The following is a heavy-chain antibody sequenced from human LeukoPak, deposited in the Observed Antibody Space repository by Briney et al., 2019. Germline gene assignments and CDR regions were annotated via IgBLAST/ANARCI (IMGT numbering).Heavy chain of an antibody. D-gene: IGHD6-13*01. J-gene: IGHJ4*02. CDR1: GFTFSSYS. Sequence: GGSLRLSCAASGFTFSSYSVNWVRQAPGKGLEWVSYISSTISTIYYADSVKGRFTISRDNAKSSLYLQMNSLRDEDTAVYYCARGMSRQQLFDYWGQGTLVAVSS. CDR3: ARGMSRQQLFDY. CDR2: ISSTISTI. V-gene: IGHV3-48*02.